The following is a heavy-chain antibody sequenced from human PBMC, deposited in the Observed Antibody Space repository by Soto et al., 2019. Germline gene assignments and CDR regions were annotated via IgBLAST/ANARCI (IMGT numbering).Heavy chain of an antibody. CDR2: ITYDGSNR. Sequence: QVQLVESGGGVVQPGRSLRLSCAASGFSISRSAMHWVRQAPGKGLEWVAGITYDGSNRWYADSAKGRFTISRDNSKNTEHLQMSSLRSEDTAGYYCARDQQAASDNVKWIAPWGQGTLVTVSS. J-gene: IGHJ5*02. D-gene: IGHD6-13*01. CDR3: ARDQQAASDNVKWIAP. V-gene: IGHV3-30*04. CDR1: GFSISRSA.